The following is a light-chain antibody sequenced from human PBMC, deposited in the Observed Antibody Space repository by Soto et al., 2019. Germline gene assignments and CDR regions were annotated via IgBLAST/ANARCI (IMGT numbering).Light chain of an antibody. V-gene: IGKV3-20*01. CDR2: GAS. Sequence: EIVLTQSPGTLSLSPGERATLSCRASQSIDSRYLAWYQQKPGQAPRLLIYGASSGATGIPDRFSGSESGTDFTLTISRLEPGDFAVYFCQQYDTSPLTFGGGTKVEIK. CDR3: QQYDTSPLT. J-gene: IGKJ4*01. CDR1: QSIDSRY.